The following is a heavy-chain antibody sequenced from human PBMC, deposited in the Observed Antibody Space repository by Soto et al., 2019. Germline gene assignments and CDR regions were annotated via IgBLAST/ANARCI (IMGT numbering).Heavy chain of an antibody. J-gene: IGHJ3*02. Sequence: PSQTLSLTCAISGDSVSSNSAAWNWIRQSPSRGLEWLGRTYYRSKWYNDYAVSVKSRITINPDTSKNQFSLQLNSVTPEDMAVYYCARVARTRGDHAFDIWGQGTMVTVSS. V-gene: IGHV6-1*01. D-gene: IGHD3-16*01. CDR1: GDSVSSNSAA. CDR2: TYYRSKWYN. CDR3: ARVARTRGDHAFDI.